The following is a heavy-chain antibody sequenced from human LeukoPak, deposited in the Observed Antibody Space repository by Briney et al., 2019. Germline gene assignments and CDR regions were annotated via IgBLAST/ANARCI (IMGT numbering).Heavy chain of an antibody. CDR1: GFTFSNAW. J-gene: IGHJ4*02. Sequence: GGSLRLSCAASGFTFSNAWMSWVRQAPGKGLEWVGRIKSKIDGGTPDYAAPVKGRFTISRDDSKNTLYLQMNSLKTEDTAVYYCTTVDIVVVVAATQYYFDYWGQGTLVTVSS. CDR2: IKSKIDGGTP. CDR3: TTVDIVVVVAATQYYFDY. V-gene: IGHV3-15*01. D-gene: IGHD2-15*01.